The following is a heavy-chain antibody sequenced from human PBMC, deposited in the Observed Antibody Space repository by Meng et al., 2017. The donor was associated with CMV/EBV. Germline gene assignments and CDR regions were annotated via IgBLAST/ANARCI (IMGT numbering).Heavy chain of an antibody. V-gene: IGHV4-34*01. D-gene: IGHD3-22*01. CDR2: INHSGST. Sequence: QVPLEQWGAGLLKPSETLSLPCAVYGGSFSGDYWSWIRQPPGKGLEWIGEINHSGSTNYNPSLKSRVTISVDTSKNQFSLKLSSVTAADTAVYYCARVWDSGWDYWGQGTLVTVSS. J-gene: IGHJ4*02. CDR1: GGSFSGDY. CDR3: ARVWDSGWDY.